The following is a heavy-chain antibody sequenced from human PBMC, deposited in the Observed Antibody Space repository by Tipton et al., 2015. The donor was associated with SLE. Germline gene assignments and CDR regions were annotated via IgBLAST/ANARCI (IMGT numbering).Heavy chain of an antibody. Sequence: GLVKPSETLFLTCTVSGASINSNFWSWIRQSPGKGLEWIGYIYYSGSTNYNPSLKSRVTISVDTSKNQFSLKLSSVTAADTAVYYCARAPYHDAFDIWGQGTMVTVSS. CDR1: GASINSNF. CDR3: ARAPYHDAFDI. D-gene: IGHD2-2*01. J-gene: IGHJ3*02. V-gene: IGHV4-59*01. CDR2: IYYSGST.